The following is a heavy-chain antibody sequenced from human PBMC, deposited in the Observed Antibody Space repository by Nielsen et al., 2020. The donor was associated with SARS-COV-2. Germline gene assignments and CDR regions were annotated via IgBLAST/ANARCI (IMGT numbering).Heavy chain of an antibody. CDR2: ISSSGSTI. CDR1: GFTFSSYE. Sequence: GGSLRLSCAASGFTFSSYEMNWVRQAPGKGLEWVSYISSSGSTIYYADSVKGRFTISRDNAKNSLYLQMNSLRAEDTAVYYCARDWGHLEGWCWFDPWGQGTLVTVSS. J-gene: IGHJ5*02. CDR3: ARDWGHLEGWCWFDP. D-gene: IGHD2-8*02. V-gene: IGHV3-48*03.